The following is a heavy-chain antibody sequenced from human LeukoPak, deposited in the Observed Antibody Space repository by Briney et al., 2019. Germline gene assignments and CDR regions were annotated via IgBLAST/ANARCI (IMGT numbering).Heavy chain of an antibody. CDR3: ARGVGYFDY. D-gene: IGHD2-15*01. CDR1: CGSISSYY. V-gene: IGHV4-59*01. J-gene: IGHJ4*02. CDR2: IYYSGST. Sequence: SETLSLTCTVSCGSISSYYWSWLRQPPGKGLEWIGYIYYSGSTNYNPSLKSRVTISVDTSKNQFSLKLSSVTAADTAVYYCARGVGYFDYWGQGTLVTVSS.